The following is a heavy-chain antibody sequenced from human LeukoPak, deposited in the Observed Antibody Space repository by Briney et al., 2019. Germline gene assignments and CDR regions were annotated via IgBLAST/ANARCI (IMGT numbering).Heavy chain of an antibody. V-gene: IGHV3-30*18. J-gene: IGHJ6*04. CDR3: ANHIVGVYDWIYDSDFCYAMDV. CDR1: GFTFSRYA. D-gene: IGHD5/OR15-5a*01. Sequence: GRSLRLSCAASGFTFSRYAIHWVREAPGKGLEWVAHVSSEGGNKYYADTAKGRFSISRDNSQNTLYLQMNSLRPEDTAVYYCANHIVGVYDWIYDSDFCYAMDVWCGGSTLTVAS. CDR2: VSSEGGNK.